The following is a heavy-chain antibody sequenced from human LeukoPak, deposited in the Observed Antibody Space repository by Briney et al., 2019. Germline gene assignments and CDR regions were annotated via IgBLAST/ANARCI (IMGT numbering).Heavy chain of an antibody. CDR2: ISGSGGST. D-gene: IGHD3-22*01. CDR1: GFTFSSYA. Sequence: GGSLRLSCAASGFTFSSYAMSWVRQAPGKGLEWVSAISGSGGSTYCADSVKGRFTISRDNSKNTLYLQMNSLRAEDTAVYYCAKDILMRYYDSSGYYTFDYWGQGTLVTVSS. J-gene: IGHJ4*02. CDR3: AKDILMRYYDSSGYYTFDY. V-gene: IGHV3-23*01.